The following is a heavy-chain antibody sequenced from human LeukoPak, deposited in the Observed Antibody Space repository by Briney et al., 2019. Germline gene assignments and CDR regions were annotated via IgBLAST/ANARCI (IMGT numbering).Heavy chain of an antibody. CDR2: INTDGSET. V-gene: IGHV3-7*01. CDR3: ARDPAAWDY. CDR1: GFTFSGTC. D-gene: IGHD6-13*01. Sequence: GGSLRLSCAASGFTFSGTCMAWDCKAQGPGLGWVAAINTDGSETYYVDSVKGRFTIFRDNAKKSLSLQMDTLREGDTAIYYCARDPAAWDYWGQGTLVTVSP. J-gene: IGHJ4*02.